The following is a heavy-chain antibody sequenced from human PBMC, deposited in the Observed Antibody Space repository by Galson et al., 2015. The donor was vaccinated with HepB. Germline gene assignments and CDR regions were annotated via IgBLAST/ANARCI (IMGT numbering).Heavy chain of an antibody. D-gene: IGHD3-3*01. V-gene: IGHV1-69*01. CDR1: GGTFSSYA. CDR3: ARHYDFWSGNPAKYYYGMDV. CDR2: IIPIFGTA. Sequence: SCKASGGTFSSYAISWARQAPGQGLEWMGGIIPIFGTANYAQKFQGRVTITADESTSTAYMELSSLRSEDTAVYYCARHYDFWSGNPAKYYYGMDVWGQGTTVTVSS. J-gene: IGHJ6*02.